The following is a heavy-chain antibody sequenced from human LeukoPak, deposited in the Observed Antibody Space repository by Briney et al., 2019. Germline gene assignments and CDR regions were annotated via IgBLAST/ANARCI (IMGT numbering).Heavy chain of an antibody. D-gene: IGHD5-18*01. V-gene: IGHV4-59*01. Sequence: PSETLSLTCTVSGGSISSYYWSWIRQPPGKGLEWIGYIYYSGSTNYNPSLKRRVTISVDTTKNHASLKLSSVTAADTAVYYCARSVDTAMVKYYYYKDVWGKGTTVTVSS. CDR1: GGSISSYY. CDR2: IYYSGST. J-gene: IGHJ6*03. CDR3: ARSVDTAMVKYYYYKDV.